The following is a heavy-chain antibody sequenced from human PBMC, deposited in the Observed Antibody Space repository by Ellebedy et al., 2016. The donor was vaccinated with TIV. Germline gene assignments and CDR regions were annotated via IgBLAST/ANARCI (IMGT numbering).Heavy chain of an antibody. D-gene: IGHD1-26*01. CDR1: GGTFSNYA. J-gene: IGHJ3*02. V-gene: IGHV1-69*04. Sequence: SVKVSCKASGGTFSNYAINWVRQAPGQGLEWMGRIIPILGITDYAQNFQGRVTFTADKSTSTAYMELSSLRSEDTAVYYCASSFSGSPDAFDIWGQGTMVTVSS. CDR3: ASSFSGSPDAFDI. CDR2: IIPILGIT.